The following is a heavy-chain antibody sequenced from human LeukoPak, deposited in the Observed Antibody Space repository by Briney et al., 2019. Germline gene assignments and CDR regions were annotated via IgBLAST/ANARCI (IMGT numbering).Heavy chain of an antibody. CDR1: GGTFSSYA. D-gene: IGHD3-10*01. CDR2: INPNSGGT. J-gene: IGHJ6*03. Sequence: ASVKVSCKASGGTFSSYAISWVRQAPGQGLEWMGWINPNSGGTNYAQKFQGRVTMTRDTSISTAYMELSRLRSDDTAVYYCARYYGSGSYTYYYYYYMDVWGKGTTVTVSS. V-gene: IGHV1-2*02. CDR3: ARYYGSGSYTYYYYYYMDV.